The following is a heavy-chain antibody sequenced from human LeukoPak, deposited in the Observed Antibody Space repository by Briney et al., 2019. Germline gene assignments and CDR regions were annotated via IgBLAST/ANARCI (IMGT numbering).Heavy chain of an antibody. D-gene: IGHD4-23*01. CDR2: IYYSGST. CDR1: GGSISSSSYY. CDR3: ARDRLGYGGNSHWFDP. J-gene: IGHJ5*02. Sequence: PSETLSLTCTVSGGSISSSSYYWGWIRQPPGKGLEWIGSIYYSGSTYYNPSFKSRVTISVDTSKNQFSLKLSSVTAADTAVYYCARDRLGYGGNSHWFDPWGQGTLVTVSS. V-gene: IGHV4-39*07.